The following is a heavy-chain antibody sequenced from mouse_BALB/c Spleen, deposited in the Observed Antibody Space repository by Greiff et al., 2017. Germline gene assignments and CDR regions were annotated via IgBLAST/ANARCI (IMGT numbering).Heavy chain of an antibody. V-gene: IGHV1-55*01. J-gene: IGHJ2*01. Sequence: QVQLQQPGAELVKPGTSVKLSCKASGYNFTSYWINWVKLRPGQGLEWIGDIYPGSGSTNYNEKFKSKATLTVDTSSSTAYMQLSSLASEDSALYYCARGRFDYWGQGTTLTVSS. CDR1: GYNFTSYW. CDR3: ARGRFDY. CDR2: IYPGSGST.